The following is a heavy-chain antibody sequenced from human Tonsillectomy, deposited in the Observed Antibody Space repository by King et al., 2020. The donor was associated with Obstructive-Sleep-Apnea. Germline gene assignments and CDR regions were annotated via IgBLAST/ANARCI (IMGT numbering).Heavy chain of an antibody. CDR1: GFTFDAYA. CDR2: ISWNSGTI. CDR3: AKGGHWVVRD. V-gene: IGHV3-9*01. J-gene: IGHJ4*02. Sequence: VQLVESGGGLVQPGRSLRLSCAASGFTFDAYAMHWVRQAPGKGLEWVSGISWNSGTIGYADSVKGRFTISRDNAKSSLYLHMNSLRAEDTALYYCAKGGHWVVRDWGQGTLVTVSS. D-gene: IGHD6-19*01.